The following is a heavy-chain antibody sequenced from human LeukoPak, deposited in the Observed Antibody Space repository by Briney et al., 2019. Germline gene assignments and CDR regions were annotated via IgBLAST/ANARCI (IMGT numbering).Heavy chain of an antibody. V-gene: IGHV1-2*02. CDR1: GYTFTGYY. Sequence: ASVKVSCKASGYTFTGYYMHWVRQAPGQGLEWMGWINPNSGATKYEQKFQGRVTMTRDTSISTAYMELSRLTSDDTAVYYCARVPMQELTTANYWGQGTLVTVSS. J-gene: IGHJ4*02. CDR3: ARVPMQELTTANY. CDR2: INPNSGAT. D-gene: IGHD4-17*01.